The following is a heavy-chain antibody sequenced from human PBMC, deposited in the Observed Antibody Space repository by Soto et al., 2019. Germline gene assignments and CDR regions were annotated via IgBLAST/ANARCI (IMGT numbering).Heavy chain of an antibody. Sequence: QVQLVDSGGDLVKPGGSLRLSCAASGFTFTDYYMSWLRQAPGQGLQWLSYISGSTDYLNYADSVKGRFTISRDNAKNLLYLQMTSLRADDTAVYYCARDLGLSSSNYFDFWGQGTLVTVSS. CDR1: GFTFTDYY. J-gene: IGHJ4*02. V-gene: IGHV3-11*05. D-gene: IGHD3-10*01. CDR3: ARDLGLSSSNYFDF. CDR2: ISGSTDYL.